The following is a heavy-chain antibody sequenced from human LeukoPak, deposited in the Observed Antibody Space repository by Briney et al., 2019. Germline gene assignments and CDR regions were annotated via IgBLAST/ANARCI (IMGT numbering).Heavy chain of an antibody. CDR3: AGSIAYCGGDCRLGDY. D-gene: IGHD2-21*02. Sequence: GGSLRLSCAASGFTVSSNYMSLVRQAPGKGLEWVSGIYSDGKTYYADSVKGRFTISTDNSKNTLYLQMNSLRDEDTAVYYCAGSIAYCGGDCRLGDYWGQGTLVTVSS. CDR2: IYSDGKT. J-gene: IGHJ4*02. V-gene: IGHV3-66*01. CDR1: GFTVSSNY.